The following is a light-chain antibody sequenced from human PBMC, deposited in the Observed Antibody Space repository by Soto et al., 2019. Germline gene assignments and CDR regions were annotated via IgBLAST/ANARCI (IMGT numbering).Light chain of an antibody. V-gene: IGKV3-20*01. CDR1: QSISSSY. CDR2: AAS. CDR3: QQYGSSPLT. J-gene: IGKJ4*02. Sequence: DIAMTQSPCTLSLSVGKRATLPCRAGQSISSSYLAWYQQKPGKAPRLLIYAASSWATGIPDRFSGSGSGTEFTLTISSLQPEDFAMYYCQQYGSSPLTFGGGTKVDIK.